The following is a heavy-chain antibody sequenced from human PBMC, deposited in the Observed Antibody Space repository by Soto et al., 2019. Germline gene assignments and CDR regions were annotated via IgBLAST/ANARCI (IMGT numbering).Heavy chain of an antibody. D-gene: IGHD2-8*01. CDR3: ARDIVLMVYATYGMDV. Sequence: GASVKVSCKASGYTFTSYGISWVRQAPGQGLEWMGWISAYNGNTNYAQKLQGRVTMTTDTSTSTAYMELRSLRSDDTVVYYCARDIVLMVYATYGMDVWGQGTTVTVSS. J-gene: IGHJ6*02. CDR1: GYTFTSYG. CDR2: ISAYNGNT. V-gene: IGHV1-18*01.